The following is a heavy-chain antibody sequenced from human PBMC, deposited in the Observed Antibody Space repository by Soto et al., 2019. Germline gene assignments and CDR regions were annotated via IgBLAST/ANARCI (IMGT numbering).Heavy chain of an antibody. CDR3: AKGWFGELYWFDP. CDR2: ISGSGGST. CDR1: GFTFSSYA. D-gene: IGHD3-10*01. V-gene: IGHV3-23*01. J-gene: IGHJ5*02. Sequence: GGSLRLSCAASGFTFSSYAMSWVRQAPGKGLEWVSGISGSGGSTYYEDSVKDRFTISRDNSKKTLYLQMNSLRAEDTAVYYCAKGWFGELYWFDPWGQGTLVTVSS.